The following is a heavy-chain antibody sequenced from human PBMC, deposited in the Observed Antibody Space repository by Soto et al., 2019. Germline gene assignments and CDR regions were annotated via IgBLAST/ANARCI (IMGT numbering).Heavy chain of an antibody. CDR1: GGTFSSQT. CDR2: VIPIIGEG. D-gene: IGHD1-1*01. Sequence: QVQLVQSGAEVKEPGSSVKVSCKVSGGTFSSQTINWVRQVPGQGLEWMGSVIPIIGEGKYAQSFLGRVTITGDRPRGTAYMELSSLSLGNRAVYYCASPAVNDLDADSSAFDIWGQGTMVTVSS. J-gene: IGHJ3*02. V-gene: IGHV1-69*02. CDR3: ASPAVNDLDADSSAFDI.